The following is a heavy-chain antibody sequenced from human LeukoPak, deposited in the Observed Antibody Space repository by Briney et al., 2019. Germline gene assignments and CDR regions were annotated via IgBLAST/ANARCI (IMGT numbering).Heavy chain of an antibody. CDR2: SYYTGST. CDR3: ARHADSGFGQLAFDY. D-gene: IGHD3-10*01. Sequence: SETLSLTCTISGGSITTYYWSWIRQPPGKGLEWIGYSYYTGSTNYNPSLKSRVTISVDTSKNQFSLKLSSVTAADTAVYYCARHADSGFGQLAFDYWGQGTLVTVSS. V-gene: IGHV4-59*08. CDR1: GGSITTYY. J-gene: IGHJ4*02.